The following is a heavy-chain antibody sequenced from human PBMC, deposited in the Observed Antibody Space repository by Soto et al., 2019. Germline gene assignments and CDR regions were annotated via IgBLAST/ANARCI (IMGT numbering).Heavy chain of an antibody. D-gene: IGHD4-17*01. CDR2: IYYSGST. CDR1: GGSISSYY. J-gene: IGHJ6*02. V-gene: IGHV4-59*01. CDR3: ARDRGRDYGDYVYDYYYGMDV. Sequence: SETLSLTCTVSGGSISSYYWSWIRQPPGKGLEWIGYIYYSGSTNYTPSLKSRVTISVDTSKNQFSLKLSSVTAADTAVYYCARDRGRDYGDYVYDYYYGMDVWGQGTTVTVSS.